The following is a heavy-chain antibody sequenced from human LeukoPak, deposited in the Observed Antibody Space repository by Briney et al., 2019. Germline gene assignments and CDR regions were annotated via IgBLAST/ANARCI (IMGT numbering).Heavy chain of an antibody. D-gene: IGHD4-17*01. CDR2: INPNSGGT. CDR1: GYTFTGYY. J-gene: IGHJ3*02. V-gene: IGHV1-2*02. CDR3: ARNYGDYVGAFDI. Sequence: ALVKVSCKASGYTFTGYYMHWVRHAPGQGLEWMGWINPNSGGTNYAQKFQGRVTMTRDTSICTAYMELSRLRSDDTAVYYFARNYGDYVGAFDIWGQGTMVTVSS.